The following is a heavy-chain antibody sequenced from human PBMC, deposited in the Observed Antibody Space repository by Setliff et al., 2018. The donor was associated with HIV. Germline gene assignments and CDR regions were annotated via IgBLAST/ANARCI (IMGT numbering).Heavy chain of an antibody. CDR3: ARVGHTRGYGGYDVYLGH. CDR2: IYYSGGT. J-gene: IGHJ4*02. D-gene: IGHD5-12*01. V-gene: IGHV4-59*01. Sequence: PSETLSLTCTVSGGSISNYYWSWIRQPPGKGLEWIGYIYYSGGTDYKPSLKSRVTISVDTSKNELSLRLSSVTAADSAVYYCARVGHTRGYGGYDVYLGHWGQGTLVTVSS. CDR1: GGSISNYY.